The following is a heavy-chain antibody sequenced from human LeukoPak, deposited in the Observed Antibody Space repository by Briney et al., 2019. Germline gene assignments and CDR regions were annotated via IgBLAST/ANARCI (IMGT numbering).Heavy chain of an antibody. V-gene: IGHV3-7*03. CDR2: IKQDGSEK. CDR3: ARGGAARLHFQN. Sequence: GGSLRLSCAVSGFTFSSYWMSWVRQAPGKGLEWVANIKQDGSEKYYVDSVKGRFTISRDNAKNSLYLQMNSLRAEDTAVYYCARGGAARLHFQNWGQGTLVTVSS. J-gene: IGHJ1*01. CDR1: GFTFSSYW. D-gene: IGHD6-6*01.